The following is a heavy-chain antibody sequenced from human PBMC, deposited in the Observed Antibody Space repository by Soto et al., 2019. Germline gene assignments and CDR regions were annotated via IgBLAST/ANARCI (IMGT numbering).Heavy chain of an antibody. CDR3: ARAPQSGSGWYGEGFDP. CDR1: GGTFSSYA. V-gene: IGHV1-69*06. CDR2: IIPIFGTA. Sequence: QVQLVQSGAEVKKPGSSVKVSCKASGGTFSSYAISWVRQAPGQGLEWMGGIIPIFGTANYAQKFQGRVTITADKSTSTAYMELSSLRSEDTAVYYCARAPQSGSGWYGEGFDPWGQGTLVTVSS. J-gene: IGHJ5*02. D-gene: IGHD6-19*01.